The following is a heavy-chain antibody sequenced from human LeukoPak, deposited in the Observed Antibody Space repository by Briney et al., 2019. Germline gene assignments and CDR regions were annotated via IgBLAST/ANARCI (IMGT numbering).Heavy chain of an antibody. V-gene: IGHV3-23*01. Sequence: PGGSLRLSCAASGFIFSSYSMSWVRQAPGKGLEWVSVITGSGGNTYYADSVNGRFTISRDNSKNTLYLQMNSLRAEDTALYYCAKDQALSLSSSRALDYWGQGTLVTVSS. CDR1: GFIFSSYS. CDR2: ITGSGGNT. D-gene: IGHD2-2*01. J-gene: IGHJ4*02. CDR3: AKDQALSLSSSRALDY.